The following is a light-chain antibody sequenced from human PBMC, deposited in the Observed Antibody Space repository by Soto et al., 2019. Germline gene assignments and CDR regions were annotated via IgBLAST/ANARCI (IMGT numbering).Light chain of an antibody. J-gene: IGKJ5*01. Sequence: DIQMTQSPSSVSASVGYRFTITCLASQDISSWLAWYQQKPGKAPKIMIYAASSLQGGVPSRFSGSGSGTEFTLTISSLQPEDFATYYCQQASSFPPTFGQGTRLEIK. V-gene: IGKV1-12*01. CDR1: QDISSW. CDR2: AAS. CDR3: QQASSFPPT.